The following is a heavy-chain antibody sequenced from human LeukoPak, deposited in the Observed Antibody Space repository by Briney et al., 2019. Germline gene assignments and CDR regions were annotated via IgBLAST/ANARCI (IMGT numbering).Heavy chain of an antibody. CDR2: ISYDGSNK. V-gene: IGHV3-30*18. J-gene: IGHJ6*02. CDR3: AKRLVSATDYYYGMDV. CDR1: GFTFSSYW. D-gene: IGHD2-15*01. Sequence: GGSLRLSCAASGFTFSSYWMSWVRQAPGKGLEWVAVISYDGSNKYYADSVKGRFTISRDNSKNTLYLQMNSLRAEDTAVYYCAKRLVSATDYYYGMDVWGQGTTVTVSS.